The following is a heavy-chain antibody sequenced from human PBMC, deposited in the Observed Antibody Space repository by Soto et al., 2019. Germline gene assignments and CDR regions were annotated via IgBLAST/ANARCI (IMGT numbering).Heavy chain of an antibody. CDR3: AKESPTNYYYYYGMDV. CDR1: GFTFSSYG. J-gene: IGHJ6*02. Sequence: GGSLRLSCAASGFTFSSYGMHWVRQAPGKGLGWVAVISYDGSNKYYADSVKGRFTISRDNSKNTLYLQMNSLRAEDTAVYYCAKESPTNYYYYYGMDVWGQGTTVTVSS. CDR2: ISYDGSNK. V-gene: IGHV3-30*18.